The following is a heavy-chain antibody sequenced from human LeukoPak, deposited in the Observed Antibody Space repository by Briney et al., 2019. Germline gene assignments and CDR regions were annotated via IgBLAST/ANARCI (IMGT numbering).Heavy chain of an antibody. D-gene: IGHD3-10*01. Sequence: GGSLRLSCAASGFTFSSYSMNWVRQAPGKGLEWVSSISSNSNYIYYADSVKGRFTISRDNAKNSLYLQMNSLRAEDTAVYYCARGTVYYYGSGSYLSYFDYWGQGTLVTVSS. CDR1: GFTFSSYS. CDR3: ARGTVYYYGSGSYLSYFDY. V-gene: IGHV3-21*01. J-gene: IGHJ4*02. CDR2: ISSNSNYI.